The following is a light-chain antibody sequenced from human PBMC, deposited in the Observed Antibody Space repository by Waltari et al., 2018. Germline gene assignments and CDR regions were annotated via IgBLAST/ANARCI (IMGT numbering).Light chain of an antibody. CDR2: LGS. CDR1: QGLLHTNGYNY. J-gene: IGKJ4*01. CDR3: TQGLQTPVT. Sequence: DIVVTQSPLSLPVTPGEPASISCTASQGLLHTNGYNYLDWYLQKPGQSPQLLIYLGSNRAPGVPDRFSGSGSGTDFTLKISRVEAEDVGVYYCTQGLQTPVTFGGGTKVEIK. V-gene: IGKV2-28*01.